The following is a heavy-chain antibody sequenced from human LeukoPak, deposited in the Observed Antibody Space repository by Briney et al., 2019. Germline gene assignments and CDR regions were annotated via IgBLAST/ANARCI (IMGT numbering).Heavy chain of an antibody. Sequence: PGGSLRLSCAVSGFTFSSNWMSWVGQAPGKGLEWVANIKQDGCEKYYVDSMKGRFTISRDNAKNSLYLQMNSLRAEDTAVYYCARVARVGGGYGYNSGLFDYWGQGTLVTVSS. V-gene: IGHV3-7*01. CDR2: IKQDGCEK. CDR1: GFTFSSNW. D-gene: IGHD5-24*01. CDR3: ARVARVGGGYGYNSGLFDY. J-gene: IGHJ4*02.